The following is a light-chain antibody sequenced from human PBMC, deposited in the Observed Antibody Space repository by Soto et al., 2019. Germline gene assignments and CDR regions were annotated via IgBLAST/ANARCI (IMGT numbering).Light chain of an antibody. CDR1: QSVSNNY. V-gene: IGKV3-20*01. CDR2: GSS. Sequence: EVVLTQSPGTLSLSPGERATLSCRASQSVSNNYLAWYQQKPGQAPRLLIFGSSDRATGIPDRFSGSGSGADFTFPISRLEPEDFSVYYFQQYGSSPPYTFGQGTKLEIK. J-gene: IGKJ2*01. CDR3: QQYGSSPPYT.